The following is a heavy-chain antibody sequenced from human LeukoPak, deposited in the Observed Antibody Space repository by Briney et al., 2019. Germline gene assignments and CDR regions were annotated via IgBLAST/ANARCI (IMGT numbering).Heavy chain of an antibody. Sequence: GGSLRLSCAASGFTFSSYAMHWVRQAPGKGLEWVAVISYDGSNKYYADSVKGRFTISRDNSKNTLYLQMNSLRAEDTAVYYCARDRAALTFYDSSGYYSTRFDYWGQGTLVTVSS. D-gene: IGHD3-22*01. V-gene: IGHV3-30*04. CDR1: GFTFSSYA. CDR2: ISYDGSNK. J-gene: IGHJ4*02. CDR3: ARDRAALTFYDSSGYYSTRFDY.